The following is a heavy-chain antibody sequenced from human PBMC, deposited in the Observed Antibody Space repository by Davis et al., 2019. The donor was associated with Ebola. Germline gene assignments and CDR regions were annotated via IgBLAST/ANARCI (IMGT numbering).Heavy chain of an antibody. CDR2: IYHSGST. V-gene: IGHV4-4*02. D-gene: IGHD5-18*01. J-gene: IGHJ3*02. CDR1: GGSISSSNW. CDR3: ARDAGYSYGLDI. Sequence: SETLSLTCAVSGGSISSSNWWSWVRQPPGKGLEWIGEIYHSGSTNYNPSLKSRVTISVDTSKNQFSLKLSSVTAADTAVYYCARDAGYSYGLDIWGQGTMVTVSS.